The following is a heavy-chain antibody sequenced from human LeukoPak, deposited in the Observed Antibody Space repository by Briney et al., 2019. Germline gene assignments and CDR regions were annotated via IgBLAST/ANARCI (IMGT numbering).Heavy chain of an antibody. CDR1: GFIFREYG. V-gene: IGHV3-33*01. J-gene: IGHJ2*01. CDR3: ASDRRYCSGERCTWWCFDL. Sequence: GGSLRLSCAASGFIFREYGMHWVRQAPGKGLEWVAVIWYDGRNKYYADSVKGRFTISRDNSKNMLYLQMNSLRAEDTAVYYCASDRRYCSGERCTWWCFDLWGRGTLVTVSS. CDR2: IWYDGRNK. D-gene: IGHD2-15*01.